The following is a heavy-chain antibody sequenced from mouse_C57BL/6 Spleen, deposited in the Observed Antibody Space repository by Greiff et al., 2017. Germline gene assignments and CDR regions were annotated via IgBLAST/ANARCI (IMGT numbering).Heavy chain of an antibody. CDR3: ARFITTPSSLDY. CDR2: IDPSDSYT. CDR1: GYTFTSYW. D-gene: IGHD1-1*01. V-gene: IGHV1-69*01. Sequence: VQLQQPGAELVMPGASVKLSCKASGYTFTSYWMHWVKQRPGQGIEWIGEIDPSDSYTNYNQKFKGKSTLTVDKSSSTAYMQLSSLTSEDSAVYYCARFITTPSSLDYWGQGTTLTVSS. J-gene: IGHJ2*01.